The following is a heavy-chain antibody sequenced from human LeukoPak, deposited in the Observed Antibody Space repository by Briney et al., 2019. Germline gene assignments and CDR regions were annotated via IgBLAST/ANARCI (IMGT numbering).Heavy chain of an antibody. CDR3: AAATGYCSGGSCYYYYYYYGMDV. D-gene: IGHD2-15*01. CDR2: MNPNSGNT. J-gene: IGHJ6*02. Sequence: EASLKVSCKASGYTFTSYDINWVRQATGQGLEWMGWMNPNSGNTGYAQKFQGRVTMTRNTSISTAYMELSSLRSEDTAVYYCAAATGYCSGGSCYYYYYYYGMDVWGQGTTVTVSS. CDR1: GYTFTSYD. V-gene: IGHV1-8*01.